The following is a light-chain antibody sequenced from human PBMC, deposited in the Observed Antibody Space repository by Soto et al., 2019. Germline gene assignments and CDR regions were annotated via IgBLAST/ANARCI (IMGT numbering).Light chain of an antibody. J-gene: IGKJ4*01. CDR1: QSVFYGSNNKNF. CDR3: QQYYTTPLT. V-gene: IGKV4-1*01. CDR2: WAS. Sequence: DIVMTQSPDSLAVSLGERATINCKSSQSVFYGSNNKNFLAWYQQRPGKPPKLLIYWASTRESVVPDRFSGSGSGTDFTLTISSLQAEDVAVYFCQQYYTTPLTFGGGTKVEIK.